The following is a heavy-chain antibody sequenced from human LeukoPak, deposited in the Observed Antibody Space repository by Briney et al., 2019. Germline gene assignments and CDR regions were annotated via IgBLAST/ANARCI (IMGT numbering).Heavy chain of an antibody. CDR1: GGSISSSSYY. J-gene: IGHJ2*01. Sequence: SETLSLTCTVSGGSISSSSYYWGWIRQPPGKGLEWIGSIYYSGSTYCNPSLKSRVTISVDTSKNQFSLKLSSVTAADTAVYYCARPMERYSSGWYWYFDLWGRGTLVTVSS. D-gene: IGHD6-19*01. CDR3: ARPMERYSSGWYWYFDL. CDR2: IYYSGST. V-gene: IGHV4-39*01.